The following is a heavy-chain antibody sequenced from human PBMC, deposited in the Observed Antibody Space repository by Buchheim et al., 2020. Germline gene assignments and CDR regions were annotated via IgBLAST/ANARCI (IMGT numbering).Heavy chain of an antibody. Sequence: QVQLVESGGGVVQPGRSLRLSCAASGFTFSSYGMHWVRQAPGKGLEWVAVISYDGSNKYYADSVKGRFTISRDNSKNTLYLQMNSLRAEDTAVYYCAKEGLGGYSYGLWAGPQTGWYFDLWGRGTL. CDR2: ISYDGSNK. D-gene: IGHD5-18*01. CDR1: GFTFSSYG. V-gene: IGHV3-30*18. CDR3: AKEGLGGYSYGLWAGPQTGWYFDL. J-gene: IGHJ2*01.